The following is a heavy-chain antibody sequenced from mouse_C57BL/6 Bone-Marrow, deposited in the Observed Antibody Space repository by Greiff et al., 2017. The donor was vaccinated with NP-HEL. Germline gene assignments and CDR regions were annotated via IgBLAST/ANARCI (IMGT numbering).Heavy chain of an antibody. V-gene: IGHV5-17*01. Sequence: DVKLQESGGGLVKPGGSLKLSCAASGFTFSDYGMHWVRQAPEEGLEWVAYISSGSSTIYYADTVKGRFTISRDNAKNTLFLQMTSLRSEDTAMYYCARQGPYYSNYDAMDYWGQGTSVTVSS. D-gene: IGHD2-5*01. CDR1: GFTFSDYG. CDR2: ISSGSSTI. CDR3: ARQGPYYSNYDAMDY. J-gene: IGHJ4*01.